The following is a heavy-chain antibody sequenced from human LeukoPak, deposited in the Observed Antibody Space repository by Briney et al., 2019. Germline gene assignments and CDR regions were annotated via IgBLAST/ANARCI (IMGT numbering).Heavy chain of an antibody. V-gene: IGHV5-51*01. CDR2: IYPGDSDT. J-gene: IGHJ3*02. CDR3: ARSFDYGDPRGAFDI. D-gene: IGHD4-17*01. CDR1: GYSFTSYW. Sequence: AGESLKISCKGSGYSFTSYWIGWVRQMPGKGLEWMGIIYPGDSDTRYSPSFQGQVTISADKSISTAYLQWSSLKASDTAMYYCARSFDYGDPRGAFDIWGQGTMVTVSS.